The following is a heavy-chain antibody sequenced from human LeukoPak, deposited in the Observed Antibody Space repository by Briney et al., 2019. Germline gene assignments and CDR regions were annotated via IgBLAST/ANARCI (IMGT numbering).Heavy chain of an antibody. CDR1: GYTLTELS. CDR2: FDPEDGET. Sequence: ASVKVSCKVSGYTLTELSMHWVRQVPRKGREWMGGFDPEDGETIYAQKFQGRVTMTEDTSTDTAYMELSSLRSEDTAVYYCATKLVGATAFDPWGQGTLVTVSS. D-gene: IGHD1-26*01. CDR3: ATKLVGATAFDP. J-gene: IGHJ5*02. V-gene: IGHV1-24*01.